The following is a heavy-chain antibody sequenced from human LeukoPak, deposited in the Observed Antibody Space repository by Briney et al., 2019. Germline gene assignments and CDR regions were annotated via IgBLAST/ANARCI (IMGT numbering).Heavy chain of an antibody. CDR2: IYHSGST. CDR1: GGSISISNW. D-gene: IGHD6-13*01. CDR3: ARMEFRESPSAAPSDY. J-gene: IGHJ4*02. V-gene: IGHV4-4*02. Sequence: SGTLSLTCTVSGGSISISNWWSWVLQPPGKGLEWIGEIYHSGSTNYNPSLKSRVTMSVDESKNQFSLKLSSVTAADTAVYYCARMEFRESPSAAPSDYWGQGTLVTVSS.